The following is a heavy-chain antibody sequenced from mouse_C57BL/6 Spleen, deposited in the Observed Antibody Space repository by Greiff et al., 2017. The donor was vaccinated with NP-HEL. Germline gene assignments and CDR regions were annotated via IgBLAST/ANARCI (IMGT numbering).Heavy chain of an antibody. V-gene: IGHV5-17*01. D-gene: IGHD1-1*01. CDR1: GFTFSDYG. CDR2: ISSGSSTI. J-gene: IGHJ2*01. CDR3: ANGIYYCGSDHFGD. Sequence: EVKLVESGGGLVKPGGSLKLSCAASGFTFSDYGMHWVRQAPEKGLEWVAYISSGSSTIYYADTVKGRFTISRDKARNTMLLQMPSLRSEDTAMYYCANGIYYCGSDHFGDWGQGTTLTVSS.